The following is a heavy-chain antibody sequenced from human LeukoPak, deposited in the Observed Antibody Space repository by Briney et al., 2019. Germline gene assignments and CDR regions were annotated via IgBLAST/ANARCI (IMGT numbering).Heavy chain of an antibody. D-gene: IGHD2-2*01. CDR1: GGSISSSNW. V-gene: IGHV4-4*02. CDR2: IYHSGST. CDR3: ARVVPAAMPGSSTYYYYGMDV. J-gene: IGHJ6*02. Sequence: SETLSLTCAVSGGSISSSNWWSWVRQPPGKGLEWIGEIYHSGSTNYNPSLKSRVTISVDKSKNQFSLKLSSVTAADTAVYYCARVVPAAMPGSSTYYYYGMDVWGQGTTVTVSS.